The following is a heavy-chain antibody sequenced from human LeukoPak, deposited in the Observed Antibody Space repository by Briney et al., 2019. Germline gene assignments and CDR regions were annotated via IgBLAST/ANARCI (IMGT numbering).Heavy chain of an antibody. D-gene: IGHD6-6*01. CDR2: IYPGDSDT. CDR1: GYSFTSYW. J-gene: IGHJ6*03. Sequence: GESLKISCKGSGYSFTSYWIGWVRQMPGKGLEWMGIIYPGDSDTRYSPSFQGQVTISADKSISTAYLQWSSLKASDTAMYYCARSSSLLNYYHYYMDVWGKGTTVTVSS. V-gene: IGHV5-51*01. CDR3: ARSSSLLNYYHYYMDV.